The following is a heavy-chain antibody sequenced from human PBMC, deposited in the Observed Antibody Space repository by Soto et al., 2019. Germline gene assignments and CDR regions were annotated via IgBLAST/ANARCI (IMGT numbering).Heavy chain of an antibody. D-gene: IGHD3-10*01. CDR3: ARDIGFGGRPYWSFDL. J-gene: IGHJ2*01. CDR1: GGSISSYY. Sequence: SETLSLTCTVSGGSISSYYWSWIRQPPGKGLEWIGYIYYSGSTNYNPTLKSRVTISVDTAKNQFSLKLSSVTAADTDVYACARDIGFGGRPYWSFDLWGRGTLVTVSS. V-gene: IGHV4-59*01. CDR2: IYYSGST.